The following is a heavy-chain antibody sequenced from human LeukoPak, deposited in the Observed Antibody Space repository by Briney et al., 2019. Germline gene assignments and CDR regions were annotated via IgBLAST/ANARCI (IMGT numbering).Heavy chain of an antibody. J-gene: IGHJ4*02. CDR2: ISWNSGSI. CDR1: GFTFDDYA. D-gene: IGHD1-26*01. V-gene: IGHV3-9*01. CDR3: ARPPSNLLPYSGSYFPGY. Sequence: PGGSLRLSCAASGFTFDDYAMHWVRQAPGKGLEWVSGISWNSGSIGYADSVKGRFTISRDNAKNSLYLQMNSLRAEDTAVYYCARPPSNLLPYSGSYFPGYWGQGTLVTVSS.